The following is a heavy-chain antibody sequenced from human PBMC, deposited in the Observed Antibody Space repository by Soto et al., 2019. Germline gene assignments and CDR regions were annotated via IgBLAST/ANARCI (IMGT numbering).Heavy chain of an antibody. Sequence: EVQLVESGGGLVEPGGSIRLSCVASGFTFTKAYMTWVRQAPGKGLEWVGRIKGSHAGGTTDYATSVKGRFTISRDDSKNTLYLQMNSLKTEDTSVYYCATEGGYPGSNLYGAYWGQGTVVTVSS. V-gene: IGHV3-15*01. CDR1: GFTFTKAY. J-gene: IGHJ4*02. D-gene: IGHD1-26*01. CDR2: IKGSHAGGTT. CDR3: ATEGGYPGSNLYGAY.